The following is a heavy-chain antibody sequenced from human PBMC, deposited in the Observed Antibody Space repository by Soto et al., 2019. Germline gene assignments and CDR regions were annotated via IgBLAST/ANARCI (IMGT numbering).Heavy chain of an antibody. J-gene: IGHJ4*02. CDR3: AREDPTPRTATPRTYYYDSSGYYYVWEY. V-gene: IGHV6-1*01. D-gene: IGHD3-22*01. CDR2: TYYRSKWYN. Sequence: QSQTLSLTCAISGDSVSSNSAAWNWIRQSPSRGLEWLGRTYYRSKWYNDYAVSVKSRITINPDTSKNQFSLQLNSVTPEVTAVYYRAREDPTPRTATPRTYYYDSSGYYYVWEYWGQGTLVTVSS. CDR1: GDSVSSNSAA.